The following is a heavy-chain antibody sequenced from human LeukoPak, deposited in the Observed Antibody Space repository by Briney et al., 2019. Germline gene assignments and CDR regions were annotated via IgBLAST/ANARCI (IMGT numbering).Heavy chain of an antibody. CDR1: GFSFSNYA. D-gene: IGHD2-2*01. Sequence: GGSLRLSCAASGFSFSNYAMSWVRQAPGKGLEWVSGIIAGGGSTFYAASVKGRFTISRDNSKNTLYLQMHSLRAEDTAVYYCARAGIVVVPAVYDYWGQGTLVTVSS. J-gene: IGHJ4*02. CDR3: ARAGIVVVPAVYDY. CDR2: IIAGGGST. V-gene: IGHV3-23*01.